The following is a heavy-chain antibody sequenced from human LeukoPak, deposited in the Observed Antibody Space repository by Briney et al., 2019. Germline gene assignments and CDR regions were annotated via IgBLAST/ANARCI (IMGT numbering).Heavy chain of an antibody. Sequence: PRGSLRLSCAASGFPFSSYAMHWVRQAPGKGLEWVALISYNGDNKYYADSVKGRFTISRDNSKNTLYLQMNSLRAEDTAVYYSARARYCSSISCRDAFDIWGQGTMVTVSS. CDR2: ISYNGDNK. J-gene: IGHJ3*02. CDR3: ARARYCSSISCRDAFDI. D-gene: IGHD2-2*01. CDR1: GFPFSSYA. V-gene: IGHV3-30-3*01.